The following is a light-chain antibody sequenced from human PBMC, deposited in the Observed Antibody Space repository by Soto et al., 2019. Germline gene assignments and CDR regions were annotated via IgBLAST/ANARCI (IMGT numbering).Light chain of an antibody. V-gene: IGLV1-44*01. CDR2: SND. CDR3: AAWDDSLTGPAV. CDR1: SSNIGSYA. Sequence: QSALTQPASASGTPGQRVTISCSGSSSNIGSYAVNWYQQLPGTAPKLLIYSNDQRPSGVPDRFSGSKSGTSASLAIGGLQSEDEADYYCAAWDDSLTGPAVFGGGTKLTVL. J-gene: IGLJ2*01.